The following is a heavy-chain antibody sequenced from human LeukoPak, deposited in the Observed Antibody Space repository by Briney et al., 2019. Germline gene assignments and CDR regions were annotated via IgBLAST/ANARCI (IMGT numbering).Heavy chain of an antibody. V-gene: IGHV3-7*04. CDR2: IEQDGSEK. J-gene: IGHJ3*01. CDR3: ARSTSGAFDV. CDR1: GFTSSSYW. Sequence: GGSLRLSCAASGFTSSSYWMSWVRQAPGKGLEWVANIEQDGSEKYYVDSVKGRFTISRDNARNSLYLQMNSLRAEDTAVYYCARSTSGAFDVWGQGTMVTVSS. D-gene: IGHD6-25*01.